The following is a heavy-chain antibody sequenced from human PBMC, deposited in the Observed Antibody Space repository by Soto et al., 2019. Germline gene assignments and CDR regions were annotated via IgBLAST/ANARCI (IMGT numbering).Heavy chain of an antibody. CDR1: GFTFSSYA. D-gene: IGHD5-12*01. V-gene: IGHV3-23*01. Sequence: EVQLLESGGGLVQPGGSLRLSCAASGFTFSSYAMSWVRQAPGKGLEWVAAISCSGGSTYYADSVKGRFTISRDNHKNPLYLQMNSQGAEDKDGCDCGKGSDVDIVATTEDWGQGTLVTVSS. CDR3: GKGSDVDIVATTED. J-gene: IGHJ4*02. CDR2: ISCSGGST.